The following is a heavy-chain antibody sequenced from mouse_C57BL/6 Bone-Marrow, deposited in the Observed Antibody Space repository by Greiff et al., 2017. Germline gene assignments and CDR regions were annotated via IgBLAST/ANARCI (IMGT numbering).Heavy chain of an antibody. D-gene: IGHD2-3*01. CDR3: ARCPYDGYYVYWYFDV. CDR1: GYTFTSYW. J-gene: IGHJ1*03. V-gene: IGHV1-69*01. CDR2: IDPSDSYP. Sequence: QVQLQQPGAELVMPRASVKLSCKASGYTFTSYWMHWVKQRPRQGLEWIGEIDPSDSYPNYNQTFKGKSTLTVDKSSSTAYMQLSSLTSEDSAVYYCARCPYDGYYVYWYFDVWGTGTTATVSS.